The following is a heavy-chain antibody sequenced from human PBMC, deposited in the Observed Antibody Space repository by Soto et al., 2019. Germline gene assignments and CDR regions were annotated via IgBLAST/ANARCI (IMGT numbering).Heavy chain of an antibody. CDR1: GYSFTSYW. V-gene: IGHV5-51*01. Sequence: PGESLKISCKGSGYSFTSYWIGWVRQMPGKGLEWMGIIYPGDSDTRYSPSFQGEVTISADKSISTAHLQWSSLKASDTAMYYCASSLYSSGWSADYWGQGTLVTVSS. CDR2: IYPGDSDT. D-gene: IGHD6-19*01. J-gene: IGHJ4*02. CDR3: ASSLYSSGWSADY.